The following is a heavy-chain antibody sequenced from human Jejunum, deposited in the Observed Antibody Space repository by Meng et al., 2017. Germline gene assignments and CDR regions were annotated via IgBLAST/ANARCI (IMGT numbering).Heavy chain of an antibody. CDR2: IYPGDSDT. Sequence: GGSLRLSCKASGYSFSNNWIGWVRQMPGKGLEWMGVIYPGDSDTRYSPSFQGQVTISADKSISTAYLQWSSLKASDTAMYYCARSPWNFDILTGYYGGTFDIWGQGTMVTVSS. J-gene: IGHJ3*02. D-gene: IGHD3-9*01. V-gene: IGHV5-51*01. CDR1: GYSFSNNW. CDR3: ARSPWNFDILTGYYGGTFDI.